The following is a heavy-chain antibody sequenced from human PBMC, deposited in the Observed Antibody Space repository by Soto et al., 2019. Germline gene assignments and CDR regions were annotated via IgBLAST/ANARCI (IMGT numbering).Heavy chain of an antibody. Sequence: GESLKISCKGSGYSFTSYWIGWVRQMPGKGLEWMGIIYPGDSDTRYSPSFQGQVSISADKSISTAYLQWSSLRASDTAMYYCARQVVAGTDYFDYWGQGTLVTVSS. CDR2: IYPGDSDT. V-gene: IGHV5-51*01. J-gene: IGHJ4*02. CDR3: ARQVVAGTDYFDY. CDR1: GYSFTSYW. D-gene: IGHD6-19*01.